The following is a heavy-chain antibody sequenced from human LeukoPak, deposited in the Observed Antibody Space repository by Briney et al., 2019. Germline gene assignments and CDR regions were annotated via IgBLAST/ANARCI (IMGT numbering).Heavy chain of an antibody. CDR3: ARGRWVAAAGTLHKNWFDP. D-gene: IGHD6-13*01. V-gene: IGHV4-61*02. CDR1: GDSISSGDYY. Sequence: SQTLSLTCTVSGDSISSGDYYWRWIRQPAGKGLEWIARISSSGSTNYNPSLKSRVTISVDTSKNQFSLKLSSVTAADTAVYYCARGRWVAAAGTLHKNWFDPWGQGTLVTVAS. CDR2: ISSSGST. J-gene: IGHJ5*02.